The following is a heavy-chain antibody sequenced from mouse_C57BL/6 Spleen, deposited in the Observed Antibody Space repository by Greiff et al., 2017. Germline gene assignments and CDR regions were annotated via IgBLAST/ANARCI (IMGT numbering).Heavy chain of an antibody. CDR3: TRGGLDYCDNDEGAWLAY. Sequence: VQLQQSGTVLARPGASVKMSCKTSGYTFTSYWMHWVKQRPGQGLEWIGAIDPGNSDTSYNQKFKGKAKLTAVTSDSTAYMELRSLTNEDSAVYYCTRGGLDYCDNDEGAWLAYWGQGTLVTVSA. V-gene: IGHV1-5*01. D-gene: IGHD2-4*01. CDR1: GYTFTSYW. J-gene: IGHJ3*01. CDR2: IDPGNSDT.